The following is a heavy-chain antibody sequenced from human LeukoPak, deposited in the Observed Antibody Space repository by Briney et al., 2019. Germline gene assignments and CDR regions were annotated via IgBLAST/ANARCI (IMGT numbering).Heavy chain of an antibody. D-gene: IGHD2-2*02. Sequence: ASVKVSCKASGYTFTSYDINWVRQATGQGLEWMGWMNPNSGNTGYAQKFQGRVTITRNTSISTAYMELSSLRSEDTAVYYCARSSRYCSSTSCYRGNWFDPWGQGTLVTVSS. CDR2: MNPNSGNT. V-gene: IGHV1-8*03. CDR1: GYTFTSYD. CDR3: ARSSRYCSSTSCYRGNWFDP. J-gene: IGHJ5*02.